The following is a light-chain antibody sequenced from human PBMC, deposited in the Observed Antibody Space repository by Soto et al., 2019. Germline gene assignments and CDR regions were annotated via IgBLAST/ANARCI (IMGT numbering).Light chain of an antibody. CDR3: GSYTDSDSPWV. Sequence: QSALTQPAFVSGSRGQSITISCTGTYSDVGYYNYVSWFQQHPGKAPQLIIYDVSNRPLGISNRFSASKSGNTASLTISGLQAEDEADYYCGSYTDSDSPWVFGGGTKVTVL. V-gene: IGLV2-14*01. CDR2: DVS. CDR1: YSDVGYYNY. J-gene: IGLJ3*02.